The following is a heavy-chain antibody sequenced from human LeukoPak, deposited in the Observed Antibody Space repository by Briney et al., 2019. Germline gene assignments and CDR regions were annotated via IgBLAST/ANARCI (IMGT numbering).Heavy chain of an antibody. J-gene: IGHJ4*02. CDR3: ATVGGYCSSSNCYAYFDY. CDR1: GFTFSNSA. V-gene: IGHV3-23*01. CDR2: ITDSGGST. Sequence: GGSLRLSCAASGFTFSNSAMNWVRQAPGKGLEWVSTITDSGGSTYYADSVKGRFTISRDNSKNTLYLQMNSLRADDTAVYCCATVGGYCSSSNCYAYFDYWGQGTLVTVSS. D-gene: IGHD2-2*01.